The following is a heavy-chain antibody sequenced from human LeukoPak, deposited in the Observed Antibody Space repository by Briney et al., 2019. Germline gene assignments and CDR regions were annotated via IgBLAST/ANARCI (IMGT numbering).Heavy chain of an antibody. Sequence: ESLKISCKGSGYSFTSYWISWVRQMPGKGLEWMGRIDPSDSYTNYSPSFQGHVTISADKSISTAYLQWSSLKASDTAMYYCASYYYYDSSGPYYYGMDVWGQGTTVTVSS. CDR2: IDPSDSYT. CDR3: ASYYYYDSSGPYYYGMDV. D-gene: IGHD3-22*01. CDR1: GYSFTSYW. J-gene: IGHJ6*02. V-gene: IGHV5-10-1*01.